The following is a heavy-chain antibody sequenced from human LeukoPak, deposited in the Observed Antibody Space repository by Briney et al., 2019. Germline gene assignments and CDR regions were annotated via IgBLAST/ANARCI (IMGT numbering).Heavy chain of an antibody. CDR1: GGSISSSSYY. CDR2: IYYSGST. D-gene: IGHD3-3*01. V-gene: IGHV4-39*01. CDR3: ARQRVFWSGYLYYYNYMDV. J-gene: IGHJ6*03. Sequence: PSETLSLTCTVSGGSISSSSYYWGWIRQPPGKGLEWIGSIYYSGSTYHNPSLKSRVTISVDTSKNQFSLKLSSVTAADTAVYYSARQRVFWSGYLYYYNYMDVWGKGTTVTVSS.